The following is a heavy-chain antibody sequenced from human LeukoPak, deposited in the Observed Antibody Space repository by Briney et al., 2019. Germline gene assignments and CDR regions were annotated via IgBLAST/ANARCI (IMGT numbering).Heavy chain of an antibody. Sequence: PGGSLRLSCAASGFTFSSYSMNWVRQAPGKGVEWVSSISSSSSYIYYADSVTGRFTNSRDKAKNSVYLQMNSLRAEDTAVYYCAREGGGGRAFDIWGQGTMVTVSS. CDR2: ISSSSSYI. CDR3: AREGGGGRAFDI. V-gene: IGHV3-21*01. CDR1: GFTFSSYS. J-gene: IGHJ3*02. D-gene: IGHD2-15*01.